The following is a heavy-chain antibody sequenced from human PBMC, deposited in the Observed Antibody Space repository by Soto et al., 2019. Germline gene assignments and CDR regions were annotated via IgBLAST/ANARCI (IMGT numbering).Heavy chain of an antibody. CDR3: ANRPLTAAGFDY. CDR1: GFTFSNYA. D-gene: IGHD6-13*01. V-gene: IGHV3-23*01. Sequence: EVQLLESGGGLVQPGGSLRLSCAASGFTFSNYAMTWVRQAPGKGLEWVSVITGSGGGTYFVDSVKGRFTISRDNSKNTLYLQMNSLRAEDTVVYYCANRPLTAAGFDYWGQGTRVTVSS. J-gene: IGHJ4*02. CDR2: ITGSGGGT.